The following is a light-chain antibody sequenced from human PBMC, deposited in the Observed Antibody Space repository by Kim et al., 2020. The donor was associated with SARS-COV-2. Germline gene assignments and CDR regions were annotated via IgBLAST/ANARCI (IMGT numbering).Light chain of an antibody. CDR1: QSVSNN. CDR2: GAS. V-gene: IGKV3-15*01. CDR3: QQYNNRPPIT. J-gene: IGKJ5*01. Sequence: ETVMTQAPATLSVSPGERATLSCRASQSVSNNVAWYQQKPGQAPRLIMYGASTRATGIPARFSGSGSGTEFTLTITSLQSEDFAVYYCQQYNNRPPITFGQGTRLEIK.